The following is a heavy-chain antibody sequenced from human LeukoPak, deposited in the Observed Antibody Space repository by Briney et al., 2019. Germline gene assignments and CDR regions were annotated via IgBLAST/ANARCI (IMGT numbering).Heavy chain of an antibody. CDR3: ARSYYDYVWGSYSFFDY. CDR1: GGSISSYY. Sequence: SETLSLTCTVSGGSISSYYWSWIWQPPGKGLEWIGYIYYSGSTNYNPSLKSRVTISVDTSKNQFSLKLSSVTAADTAVYYCARSYYDYVWGSYSFFDYWGQGTLVTVSS. V-gene: IGHV4-59*01. D-gene: IGHD3-16*02. CDR2: IYYSGST. J-gene: IGHJ4*02.